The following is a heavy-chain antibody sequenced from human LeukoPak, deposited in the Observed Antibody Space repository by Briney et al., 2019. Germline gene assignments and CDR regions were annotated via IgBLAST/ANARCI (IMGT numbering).Heavy chain of an antibody. CDR3: ARGGPWYYDFWSGPFDI. D-gene: IGHD3-3*01. J-gene: IGHJ3*02. Sequence: ASVKVSCKASGYTFTGYYMHWVRQAPGQGLEWMGWINPNSGGTNYAQKFQGRVTMTRDTSISTAYMELSRLRSDDTAVYYCARGGPWYYDFWSGPFDIWGQGTMVTASS. V-gene: IGHV1-2*02. CDR2: INPNSGGT. CDR1: GYTFTGYY.